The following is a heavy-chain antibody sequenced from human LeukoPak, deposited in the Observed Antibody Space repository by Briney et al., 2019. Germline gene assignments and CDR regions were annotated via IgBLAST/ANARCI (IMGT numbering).Heavy chain of an antibody. CDR3: ARVRGSSSWSSYFDY. D-gene: IGHD6-13*01. J-gene: IGHJ4*02. V-gene: IGHV1-46*01. Sequence: EASVTVSCKASGYTFTSYYMHWVRQAPGQGLEWMGIINPSGGSTSYAQKFQGRVTMTRDTSTSTVYMELSSLRSEDTAVYYCARVRGSSSWSSYFDYWGQGTLVTVSS. CDR1: GYTFTSYY. CDR2: INPSGGST.